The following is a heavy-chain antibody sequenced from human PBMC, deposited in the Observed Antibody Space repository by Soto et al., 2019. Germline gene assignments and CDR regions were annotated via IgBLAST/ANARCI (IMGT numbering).Heavy chain of an antibody. CDR3: ARSVITYSSSYNWFGP. J-gene: IGHJ5*02. V-gene: IGHV4-59*01. Sequence: SETLSLTCTVSGGSISSYYWSWIRQPPGKGLEWIGYIYYSGSTNYNPSLKSRVTISVDTSKNQFSLKLSSVTAADTAVYYCARSVITYSSSYNWFGPWGQGTLVTVSS. CDR2: IYYSGST. D-gene: IGHD6-6*01. CDR1: GGSISSYY.